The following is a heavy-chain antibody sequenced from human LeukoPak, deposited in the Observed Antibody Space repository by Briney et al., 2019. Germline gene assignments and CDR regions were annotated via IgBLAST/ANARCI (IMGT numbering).Heavy chain of an antibody. CDR1: GYTFTSYA. Sequence: GASGKVSCKASGYTFTSYAMHWVRQAPGQRLEWMGWINAGNGNTKYSQEFQGRVTITRDTSASTAYMELSSLRSEDMAVYYCARGVDTAMVWAYMDVWGKGTTVTVSS. CDR3: ARGVDTAMVWAYMDV. J-gene: IGHJ6*03. V-gene: IGHV1-3*03. D-gene: IGHD5-18*01. CDR2: INAGNGNT.